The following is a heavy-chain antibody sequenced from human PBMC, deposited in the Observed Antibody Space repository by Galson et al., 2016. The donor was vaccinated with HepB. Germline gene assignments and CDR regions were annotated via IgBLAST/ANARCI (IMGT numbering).Heavy chain of an antibody. CDR1: GVSFSDWY. V-gene: IGHV4-34*01. CDR2: ITQSGST. Sequence: SETLSLTCGVYGVSFSDWYWSWVRQSPGKGLEWIGGITQSGSTTNPSLKSRVTMSADTSKNQFSLRLSSVTSADTAVYYCARMSRGTRRVTTAFRSKSYYYMDVWGKGTTVTVS. CDR3: ARMSRGTRRVTTAFRSKSYYYMDV. J-gene: IGHJ6*03. D-gene: IGHD4-17*01.